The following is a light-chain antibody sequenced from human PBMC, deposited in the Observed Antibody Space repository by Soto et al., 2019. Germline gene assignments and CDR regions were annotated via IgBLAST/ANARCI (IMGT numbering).Light chain of an antibody. Sequence: DIQLTQSPSFLSASVGDRVTITCRASQGISSYLAWYQQKPGKAPKLLIYAASTLQSGVPSRFSGSGSGTEFTLTISRLQPEDFATYCCQQLNSYPRTFGQWTKVEIK. CDR3: QQLNSYPRT. V-gene: IGKV1-9*01. CDR1: QGISSY. CDR2: AAS. J-gene: IGKJ1*01.